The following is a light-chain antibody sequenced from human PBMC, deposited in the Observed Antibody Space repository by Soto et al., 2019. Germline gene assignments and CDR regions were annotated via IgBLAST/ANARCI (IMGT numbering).Light chain of an antibody. CDR2: DVS. V-gene: IGLV2-14*01. CDR3: SSYTSRCTLGGYV. Sequence: QSVLTQPASVSGSPGQSITISCTGTSSDVGGYNYVSWYQQHPGKAPKLMIYDVSNRPSGVSNRFSGSKSGNTASLTISGLQAEDEADYYCSSYTSRCTLGGYVFGTGNKVTVL. J-gene: IGLJ1*01. CDR1: SSDVGGYNY.